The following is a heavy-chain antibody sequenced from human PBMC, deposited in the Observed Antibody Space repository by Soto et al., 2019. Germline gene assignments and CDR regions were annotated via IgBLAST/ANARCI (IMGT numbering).Heavy chain of an antibody. V-gene: IGHV4-31*03. J-gene: IGHJ6*02. CDR1: GGSISSGGYS. CDR3: ARDSMVKNYYYYYGMDV. D-gene: IGHD3-10*01. Sequence: QVQLQESGPGLVKPSQTLSLTCTVSGGSISSGGYSWSWIRQHPGKGLEWIGYIYYSGSTYYNPSLKSRVTISVDTSKNQFSLKLSSVTAADTAVYYCARDSMVKNYYYYYGMDVWGQGTTVTVSS. CDR2: IYYSGST.